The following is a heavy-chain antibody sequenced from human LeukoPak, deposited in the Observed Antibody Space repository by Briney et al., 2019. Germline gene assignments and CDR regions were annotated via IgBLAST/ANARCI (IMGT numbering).Heavy chain of an antibody. V-gene: IGHV1-18*01. CDR1: GYTFTSYG. CDR3: ARDLQEDIVVVPAADSVSFDY. Sequence: ASVKVSCKASGYTFTSYGISWVRQAPGQGLEWMGWISAYNGNTNYAQKLQGRVTMTTDTSTSTAYMELRSLGSDDTAVYYCARDLQEDIVVVPAADSVSFDYWGQGTLVTVSS. J-gene: IGHJ4*02. D-gene: IGHD2-2*01. CDR2: ISAYNGNT.